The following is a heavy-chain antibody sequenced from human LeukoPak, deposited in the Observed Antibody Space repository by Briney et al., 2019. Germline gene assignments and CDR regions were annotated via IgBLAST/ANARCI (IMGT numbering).Heavy chain of an antibody. Sequence: GGSLRLSCAASGFTFSSYAMTWVRQAPGKGLEWVSAMTSGGGTYYADSVKGRFTISRDNSENTVYLQMNSLRAEDTAVYYCAKDLTRSSGGFDYWGQGTLVTVSS. CDR1: GFTFSSYA. V-gene: IGHV3-23*01. CDR2: MTSGGGT. CDR3: AKDLTRSSGGFDY. J-gene: IGHJ4*02. D-gene: IGHD6-6*01.